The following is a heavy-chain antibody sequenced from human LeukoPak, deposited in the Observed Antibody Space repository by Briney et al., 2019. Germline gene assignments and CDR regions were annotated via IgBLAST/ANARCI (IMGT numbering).Heavy chain of an antibody. V-gene: IGHV3-21*01. J-gene: IGHJ4*02. CDR2: ISSSSSYI. Sequence: GGSLRLSCAASGFTFSSYSMNWVRQAPGKGLEWVSSISSSSSYIYYADSVKGRFTISRDNAKNSLYLQMNSLRAEDTAVYYCARVHYDILTGYNDYWGQGTLVTVSS. D-gene: IGHD3-9*01. CDR3: ARVHYDILTGYNDY. CDR1: GFTFSSYS.